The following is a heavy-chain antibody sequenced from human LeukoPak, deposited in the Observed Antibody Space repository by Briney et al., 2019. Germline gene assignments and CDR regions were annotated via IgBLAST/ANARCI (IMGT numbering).Heavy chain of an antibody. Sequence: GGSLRLSCAASGFTFSSYAMSWVRQAPGKGLEWVSGISGSGGSIYYADSVKGQFTISRDNSKNTLYLQMNSLRAEDTAVYYCARDIVVITINGHAFDIWGQGTMVTVSS. CDR3: ARDIVVITINGHAFDI. V-gene: IGHV3-23*01. CDR1: GFTFSSYA. D-gene: IGHD3-22*01. J-gene: IGHJ3*02. CDR2: ISGSGGSI.